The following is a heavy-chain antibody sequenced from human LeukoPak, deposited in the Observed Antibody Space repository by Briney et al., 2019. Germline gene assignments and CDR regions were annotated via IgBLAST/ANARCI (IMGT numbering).Heavy chain of an antibody. D-gene: IGHD3-9*01. Sequence: GGSLRLSCAASGFTFSNAWMSWVRPAPGKGLEWVGRIKSKTDGGTTDYAAPVKGRFTISRDDSKNTLYLQMNSLKTEDTAVYYCTTDPSMLGYDILTGYYWGPYDYWGQGTLVTVSS. CDR1: GFTFSNAW. V-gene: IGHV3-15*01. CDR2: IKSKTDGGTT. J-gene: IGHJ4*02. CDR3: TTDPSMLGYDILTGYYWGPYDY.